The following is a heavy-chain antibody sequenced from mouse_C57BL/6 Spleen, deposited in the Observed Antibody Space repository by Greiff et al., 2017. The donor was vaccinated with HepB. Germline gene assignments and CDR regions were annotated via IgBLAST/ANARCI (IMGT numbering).Heavy chain of an antibody. CDR1: GYTFTDHT. Sequence: QVQLQQSDAELVKPGASVKISCKVSGYTFTDHTIHWMKQSPEQGLEWIGYIDPRDGSTKYNEKFKGKATLTADKPSSTAYMQLNSLTSEDSAVYFCARAYGYDAAWFAYWGQGTLVTVSA. D-gene: IGHD2-2*01. CDR3: ARAYGYDAAWFAY. J-gene: IGHJ3*01. CDR2: IDPRDGST. V-gene: IGHV1-78*01.